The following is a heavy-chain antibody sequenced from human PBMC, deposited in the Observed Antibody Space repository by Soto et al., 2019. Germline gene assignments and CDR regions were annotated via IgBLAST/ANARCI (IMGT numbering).Heavy chain of an antibody. Sequence: QVQLVQSGAEVKKPGASVKVSCKASGYTFTSYYISWVRQAPGQGLEWMGWISAYNGNTNYAQKHHGTVFLITDTSTSTAYMALRSLRSDDTALYYCARDTPPADYWGQGTLVTVSS. CDR2: ISAYNGNT. V-gene: IGHV1-18*01. CDR1: GYTFTSYY. CDR3: ARDTPPADY. J-gene: IGHJ4*02.